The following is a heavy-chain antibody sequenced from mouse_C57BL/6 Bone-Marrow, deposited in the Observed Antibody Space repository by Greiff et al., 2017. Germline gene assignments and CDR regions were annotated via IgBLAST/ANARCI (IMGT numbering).Heavy chain of an antibody. CDR2: IHPNSGST. V-gene: IGHV1-64*01. CDR3: AREGRLRRFAY. Sequence: QVQLQQPGAELVKPGASVKLSCKASGYTFTSYWMHWVKQRPGQGLEWIGMIHPNSGSTNYNEKFKSKATLTVDKSSSTAYMQLSSLTSEDSAVYYCAREGRLRRFAYWGQGTLVTVSA. CDR1: GYTFTSYW. J-gene: IGHJ3*01. D-gene: IGHD1-1*01.